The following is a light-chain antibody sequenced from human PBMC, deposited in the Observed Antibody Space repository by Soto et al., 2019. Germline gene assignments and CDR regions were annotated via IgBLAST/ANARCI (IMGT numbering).Light chain of an antibody. CDR2: DAS. Sequence: EILFTQSPATLSLSPGGRAPLSCRASQSVSSYLAWYQQKPGQAPRLLIYDASNRATGIPARFSGSGSGTDFTLTISSLEPEDFAVYYCQQRNNWQAFGQGTRLEIK. CDR3: QQRNNWQA. CDR1: QSVSSY. J-gene: IGKJ5*01. V-gene: IGKV3-11*01.